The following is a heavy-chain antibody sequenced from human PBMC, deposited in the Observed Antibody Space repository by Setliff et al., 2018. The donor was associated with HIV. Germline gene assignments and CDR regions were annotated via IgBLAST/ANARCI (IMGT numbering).Heavy chain of an antibody. Sequence: PGGSLRLSCVASGFTFSSYAMHWVRQAPGKGLEWVSVIYAGGTTKYADSVKGRFTFSRDDSKNTFFLQMNSLKTTDTGTYYCATYARTSYGLDDWGQGTEVTVSS. CDR2: IYAGGTT. CDR1: GFTFSSYA. CDR3: ATYARTSYGLDD. D-gene: IGHD3-10*02. V-gene: IGHV3-66*02. J-gene: IGHJ4*02.